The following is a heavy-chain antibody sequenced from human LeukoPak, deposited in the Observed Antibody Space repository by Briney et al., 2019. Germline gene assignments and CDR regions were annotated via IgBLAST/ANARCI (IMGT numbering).Heavy chain of an antibody. J-gene: IGHJ6*03. CDR3: ARAVGSGSFQTYYYYMDV. CDR2: IYTSGST. V-gene: IGHV4-61*02. Sequence: PSETLSLTCTVSGGSISSSSYYWSWIRQPAGKGLEWIGRIYTSGSTNYNPSLKSRVTMSVDTSKNQCSLKLSSVTAADTAVYYCARAVGSGSFQTYYYYMDVWGKGTTVTISS. CDR1: GGSISSSSYY. D-gene: IGHD3-10*01.